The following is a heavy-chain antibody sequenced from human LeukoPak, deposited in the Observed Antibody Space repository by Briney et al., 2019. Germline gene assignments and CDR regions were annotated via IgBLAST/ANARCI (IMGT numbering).Heavy chain of an antibody. Sequence: GGSLRLSCAASGFTFSSYEMNWVRQAPGKGLEWAALISSEGSMKDYADSVKGRFTVSRDNSKNTLYLQLSSLRDEDTSLYYCARGNLYIVATTEDYWGQGTLVTVSS. V-gene: IGHV3-30-3*01. CDR3: ARGNLYIVATTEDY. CDR1: GFTFSSYE. J-gene: IGHJ4*02. D-gene: IGHD1-26*01. CDR2: ISSEGSMK.